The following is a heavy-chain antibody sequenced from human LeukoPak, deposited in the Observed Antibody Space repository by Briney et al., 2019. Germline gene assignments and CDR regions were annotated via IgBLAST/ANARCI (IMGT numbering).Heavy chain of an antibody. V-gene: IGHV3-23*01. CDR2: ISGTGDSI. Sequence: GVSLRLSCAASGFTFSSYSMNWVRQAPGKGLEWVSRISGTGDSIYYVDSVQGRYTISRDNSKNMVYLQMNSLRAEDTAVYFCAKDAIVRIAVARSLDYWGQGTRVTVSS. J-gene: IGHJ4*02. CDR3: AKDAIVRIAVARSLDY. CDR1: GFTFSSYS. D-gene: IGHD6-19*01.